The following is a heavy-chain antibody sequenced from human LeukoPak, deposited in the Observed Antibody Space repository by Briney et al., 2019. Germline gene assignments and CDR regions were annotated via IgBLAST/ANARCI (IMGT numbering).Heavy chain of an antibody. CDR1: GGTFSSYA. CDR3: ARDMYNWNPTGGFDP. Sequence: SVKVSRKASGGTFSSYAISWVRQAPGQGLEWMGGIIPIFGTANYAQKFQGRVTITADESTSTAYMELSSLRSEDTAVYYCARDMYNWNPTGGFDPWGQGTLVTVSS. V-gene: IGHV1-69*13. CDR2: IIPIFGTA. D-gene: IGHD1-20*01. J-gene: IGHJ5*02.